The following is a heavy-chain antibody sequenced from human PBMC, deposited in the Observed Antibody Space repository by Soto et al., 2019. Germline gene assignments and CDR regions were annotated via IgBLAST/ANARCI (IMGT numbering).Heavy chain of an antibody. D-gene: IGHD3-16*02. V-gene: IGHV4-39*01. CDR3: ARNHSYDYIWGSYRMGFDY. Sequence: QLQLQESGPGLVKPSETLSLTCTVSGGSISSSSYYWGWIRQPPGKGLEWIGSIYYSGSTYYNPSLKMRVTISVDTSKNQFSLKLSSVTAADTAVYYCARNHSYDYIWGSYRMGFDYWGQGTLVTVSS. J-gene: IGHJ4*02. CDR2: IYYSGST. CDR1: GGSISSSSYY.